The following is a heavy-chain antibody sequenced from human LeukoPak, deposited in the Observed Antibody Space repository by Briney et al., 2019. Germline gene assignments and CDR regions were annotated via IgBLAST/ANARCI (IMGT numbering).Heavy chain of an antibody. D-gene: IGHD3-22*01. V-gene: IGHV1-18*04. J-gene: IGHJ4*02. CDR3: ARGYYDSSGFPLDDY. Sequence: ASVKVSCKASGYTFTAYYMHWVRQAPGQGLEWMGWINLNNGNTNYAQKLQGRVTMTTDTSTSTAYMELRSLRSDDTAVYYCARGYYDSSGFPLDDYWGQGTLVTVSS. CDR1: GYTFTAYY. CDR2: INLNNGNT.